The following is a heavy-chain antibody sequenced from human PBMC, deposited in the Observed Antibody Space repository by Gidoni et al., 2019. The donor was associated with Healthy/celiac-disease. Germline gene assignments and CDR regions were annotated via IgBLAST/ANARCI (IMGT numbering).Heavy chain of an antibody. Sequence: QITLKESGPTLVKPTQTLTLTCTFSGFSLSTSGVGVGWIRQPPGKALEWLALIYWNDDKRYRPSLKSRLTITKDTSKNQVVLTMTNMDPVDTATYYCAHSSSYYYDSSGYYSVAEYFQHWGQGTLVTVSS. CDR2: IYWNDDK. CDR1: GFSLSTSGVG. D-gene: IGHD3-22*01. J-gene: IGHJ1*01. V-gene: IGHV2-5*01. CDR3: AHSSSYYYDSSGYYSVAEYFQH.